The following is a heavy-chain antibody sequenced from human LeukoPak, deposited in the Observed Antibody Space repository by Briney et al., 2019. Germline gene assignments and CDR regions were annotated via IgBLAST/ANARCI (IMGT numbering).Heavy chain of an antibody. J-gene: IGHJ3*02. CDR1: GYTFTSYY. CDR3: ARDRITMTRYDAFDI. Sequence: GASVKVSCKASGYTFTSYYMHWVRQAPGQGLEWMGIINPSGGSTSYAQKFQGRVTMTRDTSTSTVYMELSSLRSEDTAVYYCARDRITMTRYDAFDIWGQGTMVTVSS. V-gene: IGHV1-46*01. CDR2: INPSGGST. D-gene: IGHD3-22*01.